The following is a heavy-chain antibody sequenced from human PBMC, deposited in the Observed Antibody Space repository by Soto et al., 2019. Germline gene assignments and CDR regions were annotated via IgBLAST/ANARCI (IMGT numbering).Heavy chain of an antibody. Sequence: QVQLQESGPGLVKPSQTLSLTCTVSGDSISTGGYYWNWIRQPPGKGLEWMGYISYTGSTYYNPSLRSRVSMSVDTSKNQFSLELSSVTAADTAVYFCAGNRRYWGQGTLVTVSS. D-gene: IGHD1-20*01. CDR3: AGNRRY. CDR2: ISYTGST. CDR1: GDSISTGGYY. J-gene: IGHJ4*02. V-gene: IGHV4-30-4*01.